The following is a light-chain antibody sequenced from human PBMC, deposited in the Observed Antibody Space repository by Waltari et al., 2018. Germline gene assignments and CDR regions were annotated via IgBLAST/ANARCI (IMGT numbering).Light chain of an antibody. J-gene: IGKJ4*01. V-gene: IGKV3-20*01. CDR1: QTVRTTY. CDR3: QQYGSSPLT. CDR2: GAS. Sequence: CRASQTVRTTYVAWYQQKTGQAPTLLIYGASSRATGIPDRFSGSGSGTDFSLTISSLEPEDFAVYYCQQYGSSPLTFGGGTKVEI.